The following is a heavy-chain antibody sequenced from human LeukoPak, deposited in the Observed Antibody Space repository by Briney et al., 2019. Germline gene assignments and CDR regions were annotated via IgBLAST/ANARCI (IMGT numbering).Heavy chain of an antibody. D-gene: IGHD2-2*01. CDR3: AKDPLGYCSSTSCYATYFDY. CDR2: ISYDGSNK. CDR1: GFTFSSYG. V-gene: IGHV3-30*18. Sequence: QSGRSLRLSCAASGFTFSSYGMHWVRQAPGKGLEWVAVISYDGSNKYYADSVKGRFTISRDNSKNTLYLQMNSLRAEDTAVYYCAKDPLGYCSSTSCYATYFDYWGQGTLVTVSS. J-gene: IGHJ4*02.